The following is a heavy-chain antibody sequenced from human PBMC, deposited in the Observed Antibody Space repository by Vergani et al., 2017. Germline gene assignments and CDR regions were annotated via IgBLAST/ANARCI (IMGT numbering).Heavy chain of an antibody. CDR1: GFTFSSYW. CDR2: IKQDGSEK. V-gene: IGHV3-7*01. CDR3: ARVNRNTIFGVVTRAYYYYMDV. Sequence: EVHLLESGGGLVQSGGSLRLSCAASGFTFSSYWMSWVRQAPGKGLEWVANIKQDGSEKYYVDSVKGRFTISRDNAKNSLYLQMNSLRAEDTAVYYCARVNRNTIFGVVTRAYYYYMDVWGKXP. J-gene: IGHJ6*03. D-gene: IGHD3-3*01.